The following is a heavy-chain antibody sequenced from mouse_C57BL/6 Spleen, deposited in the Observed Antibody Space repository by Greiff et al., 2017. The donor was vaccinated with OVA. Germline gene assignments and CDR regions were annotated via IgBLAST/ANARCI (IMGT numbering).Heavy chain of an antibody. CDR3: AEANWDVGFAY. D-gene: IGHD4-1*01. V-gene: IGHV2-3*01. CDR2: IWGDGST. Sequence: VQLQQSGPGLVAPSQSLSITCTVSGFSLTSYGVSWVRQPPGKGLEWLGVIWGDGSTNYHSALISRLSISKDNSKCQVFLKLNSLQTDDTATYYCAEANWDVGFAYWGQGTLVTVSA. CDR1: GFSLTSYG. J-gene: IGHJ3*01.